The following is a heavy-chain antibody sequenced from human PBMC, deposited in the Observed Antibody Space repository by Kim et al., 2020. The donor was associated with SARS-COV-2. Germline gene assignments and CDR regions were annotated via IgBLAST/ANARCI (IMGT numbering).Heavy chain of an antibody. J-gene: IGHJ4*02. D-gene: IGHD3-10*01. CDR2: IWYDGSKK. V-gene: IGHV3-33*08. CDR1: GFTFSSYG. Sequence: GGSLRLSCAASGFTFSSYGFHWVRQAPGKGLEWVALIWYDGSKKHYADSVKGRFTISRDDSKNTLYLQMNSLRAEDTAMYYCARDLGNFASGTSYFDYWGQGTLVTVSS. CDR3: ARDLGNFASGTSYFDY.